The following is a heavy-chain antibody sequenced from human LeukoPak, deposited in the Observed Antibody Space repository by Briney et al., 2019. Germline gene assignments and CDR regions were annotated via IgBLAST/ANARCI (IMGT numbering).Heavy chain of an antibody. Sequence: PSETLSLACAVYGRSLSGDYWGWVRQPPGKLLGWIGEINPSGSTNYNPSPKSRSTISVDNSKNQLSLNLSAVAAADRAVYYCATSFASSSWYRNWFDHWGQGTLVTVSS. CDR2: INPSGST. CDR1: GRSLSGDY. CDR3: ATSFASSSWYRNWFDH. J-gene: IGHJ5*02. V-gene: IGHV4-34*01. D-gene: IGHD6-13*01.